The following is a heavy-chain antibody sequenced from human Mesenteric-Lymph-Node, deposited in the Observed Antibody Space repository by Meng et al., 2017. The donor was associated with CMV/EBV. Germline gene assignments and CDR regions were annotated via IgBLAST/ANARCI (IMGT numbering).Heavy chain of an antibody. D-gene: IGHD5-24*01. CDR1: GFTVGNNY. J-gene: IGHJ4*02. V-gene: IGHV3-53*01. CDR2: LYPGGNT. Sequence: GGSLRLSCAASGFTVGNNYMNWVRQAPGKGLEWISALYPGGNTYYADSRFTISRDNSKNTLYLQMNNLRAEDTAVYYCARWRDGHNYLNDWGQGTLVTVSS. CDR3: ARWRDGHNYLND.